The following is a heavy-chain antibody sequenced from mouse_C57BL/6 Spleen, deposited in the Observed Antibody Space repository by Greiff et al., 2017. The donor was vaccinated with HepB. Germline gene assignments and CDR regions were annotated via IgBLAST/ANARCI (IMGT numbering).Heavy chain of an antibody. D-gene: IGHD1-1*01. V-gene: IGHV1-64*01. Sequence: QVQLQQSGAELVKPGASVKLSCKASGYTFTSYWMHWVKQRPGQGLEWIGMIHPNSGSTNYNEKFKSKATLTVDKSSSTAYMQLSSLTSEDSAVYYCAREGYYYGSSPAWFAYWGQGTLVTVSA. CDR3: AREGYYYGSSPAWFAY. J-gene: IGHJ3*01. CDR1: GYTFTSYW. CDR2: IHPNSGST.